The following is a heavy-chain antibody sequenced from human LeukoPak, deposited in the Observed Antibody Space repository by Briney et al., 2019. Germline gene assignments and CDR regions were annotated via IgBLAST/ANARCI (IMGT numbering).Heavy chain of an antibody. CDR1: GFTFSTYG. V-gene: IGHV3-53*01. CDR2: TYSDGTT. J-gene: IGHJ6*02. Sequence: PGGSLRLSCAASGFTFSTYGMNWVRQAPGKGLEWVSITYSDGTTYYADSVKGRFTISRDNSRNTLYVQMNSLRAEDTAVYFCARDRVEVTTSMLGGVKRTVTDYYGMDVWGQGTTVTVSS. CDR3: ARDRVEVTTSMLGGVKRTVTDYYGMDV. D-gene: IGHD3-16*01.